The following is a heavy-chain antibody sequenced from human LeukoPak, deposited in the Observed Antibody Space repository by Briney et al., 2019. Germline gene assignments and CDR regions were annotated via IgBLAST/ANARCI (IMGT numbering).Heavy chain of an antibody. V-gene: IGHV4-4*07. CDR3: ARGPVPAAMIPSY. J-gene: IGHJ4*02. Sequence: SETLSLTCTVSGGSINYYWWSWIRQPAGKGLEWIGRIYTSGSTNYNPSLKSRVTMSVDTSKNQFSLKLSSVTAADTAVYYCARGPVPAAMIPSYWGQGTLVTVSS. D-gene: IGHD2-2*01. CDR1: GGSINYYW. CDR2: IYTSGST.